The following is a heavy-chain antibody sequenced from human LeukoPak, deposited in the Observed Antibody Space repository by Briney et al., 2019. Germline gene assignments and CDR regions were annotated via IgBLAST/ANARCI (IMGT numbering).Heavy chain of an antibody. V-gene: IGHV3-11*01. CDR3: AKDLFYCSSTSCYKPLYYMDV. J-gene: IGHJ6*03. CDR2: ISSTSSTI. Sequence: WGSLRLSCAASGFTFSDYYMSWIRQAPGKGLDWVSYISSTSSTIYYADSVKGRFTISRDNSKNTLYLQMNSLRAEDTAVYYCAKDLFYCSSTSCYKPLYYMDVWGKGTTVTVSS. D-gene: IGHD2-2*02. CDR1: GFTFSDYY.